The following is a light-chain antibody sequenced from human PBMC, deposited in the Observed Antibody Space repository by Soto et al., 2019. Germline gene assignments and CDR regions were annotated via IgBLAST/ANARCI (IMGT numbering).Light chain of an antibody. CDR3: QQNYGTPGT. CDR1: QSISRY. CDR2: GAN. J-gene: IGKJ1*01. V-gene: IGKV1-39*01. Sequence: DIQLTQSPSSLSASVGDIITITCRSSQSISRYLNWYQQRPGTAPKVLIFGANSLQSGVPSRFSGSGSGTAFTLTISSLQPEDFATYYCQQNYGTPGTFGQGTKVDVK.